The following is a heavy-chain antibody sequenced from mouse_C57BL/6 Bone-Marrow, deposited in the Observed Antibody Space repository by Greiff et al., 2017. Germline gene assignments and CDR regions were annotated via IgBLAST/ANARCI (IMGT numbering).Heavy chain of an antibody. CDR1: GYSFSSSW. Sequence: VQLQQSGPELVKPGASVKISCKASGYSFSSSWMNWVKQRPGKGLEWIGRIYPGDGDTNYNGQFKGKATLTADKSSSTAYMQLSSLTSEDSAVYFWARRSIYYYGSSYWYFDVWGTGTTVTVSS. CDR2: IYPGDGDT. V-gene: IGHV1-82*01. D-gene: IGHD1-1*01. J-gene: IGHJ1*03. CDR3: ARRSIYYYGSSYWYFDV.